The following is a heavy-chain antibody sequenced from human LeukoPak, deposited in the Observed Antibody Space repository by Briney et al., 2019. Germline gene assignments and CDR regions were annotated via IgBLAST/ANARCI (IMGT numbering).Heavy chain of an antibody. Sequence: SVKVSCKASGGTFSSYAISWVRQAPGQGLEWMGGIIPNFGTANYAQKFQGRVTITADESTSTAYMELSSLRSEDTAVYYCARGSIVVVPAAPYYYYGMDVWGQGTTVTVSS. J-gene: IGHJ6*02. V-gene: IGHV1-69*01. CDR1: GGTFSSYA. D-gene: IGHD2-2*01. CDR3: ARGSIVVVPAAPYYYYGMDV. CDR2: IIPNFGTA.